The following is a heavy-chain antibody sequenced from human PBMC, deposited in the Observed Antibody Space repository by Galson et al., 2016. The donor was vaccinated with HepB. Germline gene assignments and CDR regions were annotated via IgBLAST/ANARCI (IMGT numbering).Heavy chain of an antibody. J-gene: IGHJ4*02. CDR2: IYYRGST. CDR3: ARSDFWSAYYLEY. V-gene: IGHV4-39*01. D-gene: IGHD3-3*01. CDR1: GGPISSPRHF. Sequence: SETLSLTCTVSGGPISSPRHFWGWIRQPPGKGPEWIGTIYYRGSTFYNPSLRGRVTIGIDMSENQFSLTLTSVTAADTAVYYCARSDFWSAYYLEYWGQGTLVTVSS.